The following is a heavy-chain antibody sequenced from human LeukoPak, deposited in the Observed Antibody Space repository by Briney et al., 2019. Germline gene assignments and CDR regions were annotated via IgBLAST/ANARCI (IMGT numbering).Heavy chain of an antibody. V-gene: IGHV3-30*18. Sequence: GGSLRLSCAASGFTFSSYGMHWVRQAPGKGLEWVAVISYDGSNKYYADSVKGRFTISRDNSKNTLYLQMNSLRAEDTAVYYCAKVDVVRGADYWGQGTLVTVSS. CDR3: AKVDVVRGADY. J-gene: IGHJ4*02. CDR1: GFTFSSYG. CDR2: ISYDGSNK. D-gene: IGHD3-10*01.